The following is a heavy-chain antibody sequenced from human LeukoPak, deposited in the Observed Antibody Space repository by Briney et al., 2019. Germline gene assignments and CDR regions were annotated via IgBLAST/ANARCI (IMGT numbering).Heavy chain of an antibody. CDR1: GGTFSSYA. Sequence: GASVKVSCKASGGTFSSYAISWVRQAPGQGLEWMGGIIPIFGTANYAQKFQGRGTITADESTSTASMELSSLRSEDTAVYYCAREAGIWGVGYFDYWGQGTLVRVSS. J-gene: IGHJ4*02. CDR3: AREAGIWGVGYFDY. CDR2: IIPIFGTA. D-gene: IGHD6-13*01. V-gene: IGHV1-69*13.